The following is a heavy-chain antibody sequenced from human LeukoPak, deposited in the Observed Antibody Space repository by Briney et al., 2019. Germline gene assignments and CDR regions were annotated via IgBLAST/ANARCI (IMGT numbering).Heavy chain of an antibody. CDR2: INAFGART. V-gene: IGHV3-23*01. J-gene: IGHJ4*02. CDR1: GFTFSGYA. CDR3: AKVALGYCSGSSCYYFDY. Sequence: PGGSLRLSCEASGFTFSGYAMSWVSQAPGKGLEWVSSINAFGARTYYADSVKGRFTISRDNSKNTLYLQMNSLRAEDTALYYCAKVALGYCSGSSCYYFDYGGQGTLVTASS. D-gene: IGHD2-15*01.